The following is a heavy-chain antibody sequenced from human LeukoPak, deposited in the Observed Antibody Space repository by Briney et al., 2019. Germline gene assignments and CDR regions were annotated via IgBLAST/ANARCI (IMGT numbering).Heavy chain of an antibody. D-gene: IGHD3-16*01. CDR3: ARDYSGEWEQVTGWWFDP. J-gene: IGHJ5*02. Sequence: ASVKVSCKASGYTFGTHWMHWVRQAPGQGLEWMGIINPSGDGRLYAQKFQGRVTVTRDMSTRTVYMELSDLRPEDTAVYYCARDYSGEWEQVTGWWFDPWGQGTLVIVSS. CDR1: GYTFGTHW. CDR2: INPSGDGR. V-gene: IGHV1-46*01.